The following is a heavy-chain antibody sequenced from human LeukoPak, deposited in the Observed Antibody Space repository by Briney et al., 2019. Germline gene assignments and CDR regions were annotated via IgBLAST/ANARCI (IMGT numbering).Heavy chain of an antibody. CDR1: GMTFSNHW. V-gene: IGHV3-74*01. Sequence: TGGSLRLSCAASGMTFSNHWMHWVRQAPGKGLVWVSLIKTDGRTTIYADSVKGRFTIPRDDGKSTLYLQMNSLRAEDTAIYYCTTGPSFGYEWWGQGTVVTVSS. CDR3: TTGPSFGYEW. CDR2: IKTDGRTT. D-gene: IGHD3-22*01. J-gene: IGHJ4*02.